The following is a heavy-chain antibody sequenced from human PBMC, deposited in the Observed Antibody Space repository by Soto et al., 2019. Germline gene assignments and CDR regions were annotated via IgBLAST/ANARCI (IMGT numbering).Heavy chain of an antibody. CDR2: FYHSGST. Sequence: QVQLQESGPGLVKPSGTLSLTCAVSGDSISSSNWWSWVRQPPGKGLEWIGEFYHSGSTNYNPSLKSRVTTSVDKAKNQFSLKLTSVTAADTAIYYCARRPPSRTFDYWGQGTLVTVSS. J-gene: IGHJ4*02. CDR1: GDSISSSNW. CDR3: ARRPPSRTFDY. V-gene: IGHV4-4*02. D-gene: IGHD6-13*01.